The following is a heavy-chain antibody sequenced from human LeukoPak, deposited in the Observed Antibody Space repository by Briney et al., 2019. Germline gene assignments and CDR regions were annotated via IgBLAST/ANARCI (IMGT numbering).Heavy chain of an antibody. D-gene: IGHD6-19*01. V-gene: IGHV4-30-2*03. CDR2: IYYTGNT. Sequence: PSETLSLTCAVSGGSISSGGYSWSWIRQPPGKGMEWIAYIYYTGNTYFNPSLKSRVTISVDTSKNQFSLKLSSVTAADTAVYYCARRSSGWPFDYWGQGTLVTVSS. J-gene: IGHJ4*02. CDR3: ARRSSGWPFDY. CDR1: GGSISSGGYS.